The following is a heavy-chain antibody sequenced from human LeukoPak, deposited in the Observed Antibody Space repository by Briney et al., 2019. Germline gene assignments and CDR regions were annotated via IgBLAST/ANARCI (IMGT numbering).Heavy chain of an antibody. D-gene: IGHD3-22*01. CDR3: ARDPHYYDSSGSHFDY. Sequence: GGSLRLSCAASRFTFSNFAMSWVRQAPGKGLEWVSVISGSGVSTYYADSVKGRFTISRDNAKNSLYLQMNSLRAEDTAVYYCARDPHYYDSSGSHFDYWGQGTLVTVSS. V-gene: IGHV3-23*01. CDR1: RFTFSNFA. CDR2: ISGSGVST. J-gene: IGHJ4*02.